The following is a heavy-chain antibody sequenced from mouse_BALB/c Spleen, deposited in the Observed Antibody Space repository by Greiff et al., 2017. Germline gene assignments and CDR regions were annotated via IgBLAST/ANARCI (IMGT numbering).Heavy chain of an antibody. J-gene: IGHJ4*01. D-gene: IGHD1-1*01. Sequence: EVQLQQSGAELVRPGALVKLSCKASGFNIKDYYMHWVKQRPEQGLEWIGWIDPENGNTIYDPKFQGKASITADTSSNTAYLQLSSLTSEDTAVYYCARWDYGSSYEDAMDYWGQGTSVTVSS. CDR3: ARWDYGSSYEDAMDY. V-gene: IGHV14-1*02. CDR2: IDPENGNT. CDR1: GFNIKDYY.